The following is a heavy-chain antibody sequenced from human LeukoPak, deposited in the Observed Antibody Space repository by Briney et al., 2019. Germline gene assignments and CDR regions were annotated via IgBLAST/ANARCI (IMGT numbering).Heavy chain of an antibody. D-gene: IGHD3-22*01. CDR1: GGTFSSYA. V-gene: IGHV1-69*05. CDR2: IIPIFGTA. J-gene: IGHJ3*02. CDR3: ARDYYDSSGYYGRNAFDI. Sequence: SVKVSCKASGGTFSSYAISWVRQAPGQGLEWMGGIIPIFGTANYAQKFQGRVTITTDESTSTAYMELSSLRAEDTAVYYCARDYYDSSGYYGRNAFDIWGQGTMVTVSS.